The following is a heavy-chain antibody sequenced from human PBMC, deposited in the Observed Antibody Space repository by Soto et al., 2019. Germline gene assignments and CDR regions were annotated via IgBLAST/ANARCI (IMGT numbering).Heavy chain of an antibody. D-gene: IGHD6-13*01. V-gene: IGHV1-3*01. J-gene: IGHJ6*03. CDR3: ARNLQGIAEDGHYYYYYMDV. CDR1: GYTFTSYA. CDR2: INAGNGNT. Sequence: ASVKVSCKASGYTFTSYAMHWVRQAPGQRLEWMGWINAGNGNTKYSQKFQGRVTITRDTSASTAYMELSSLRSEDTAVYYCARNLQGIAEDGHYYYYYMDVWGKGTTVTVSS.